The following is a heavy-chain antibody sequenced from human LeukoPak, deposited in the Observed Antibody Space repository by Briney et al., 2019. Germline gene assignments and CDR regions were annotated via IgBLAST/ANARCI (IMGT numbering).Heavy chain of an antibody. CDR1: GYSISTGYY. J-gene: IGHJ3*02. D-gene: IGHD2-2*01. V-gene: IGHV4-38-2*01. CDR2: IYRSGST. CDR3: ATQVVPAAIPDSFDI. Sequence: SETLPLTCAVSGYSISTGYYWGWIRQPPGKGLEFIASIYRSGSTYHNPSLRSRVTISLDTSKNQFSLKLSSVTAADTAVYYCATQVVPAAIPDSFDIWGQGTMVTVSS.